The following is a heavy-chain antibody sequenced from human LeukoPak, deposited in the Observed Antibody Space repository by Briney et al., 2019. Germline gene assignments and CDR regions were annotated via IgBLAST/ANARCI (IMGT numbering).Heavy chain of an antibody. V-gene: IGHV4-34*01. CDR1: GGSFSGYY. CDR3: ASRDSSGHAI. Sequence: SETLSLTCAVYGGSFSGYYWSWIRQPPGKGLEWIGEINHSGSTNYNPSLKSRVTISVDTSKNQSSLKLSSVTAADTAVYYCASRDSSGHAIWGQGTMVTVSS. D-gene: IGHD3-22*01. CDR2: INHSGST. J-gene: IGHJ3*02.